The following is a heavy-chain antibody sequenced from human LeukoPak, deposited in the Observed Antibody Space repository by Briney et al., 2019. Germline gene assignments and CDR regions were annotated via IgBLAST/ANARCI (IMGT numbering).Heavy chain of an antibody. J-gene: IGHJ4*02. CDR2: ISGSGGST. CDR3: ARDTGIKGYYDFWSGYREYYFDY. D-gene: IGHD3-3*01. CDR1: GFTFSSYA. Sequence: GGSLRLSCAASGFTFSSYAMSWVRQAPGKGLEWVSAISGSGGSTYYADSVKGRFTISRDNAKNSLYLQMNSLRAEDTAVYYCARDTGIKGYYDFWSGYREYYFDYWGQGTLVTVSS. V-gene: IGHV3-23*01.